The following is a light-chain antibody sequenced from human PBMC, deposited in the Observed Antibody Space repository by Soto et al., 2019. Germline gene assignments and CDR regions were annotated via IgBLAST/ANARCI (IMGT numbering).Light chain of an antibody. CDR3: QQLNSYSYT. CDR2: AAS. CDR1: QGISSY. J-gene: IGKJ2*01. V-gene: IGKV1-9*01. Sequence: DVQLTQSPSFLSASVGDRVTITCRASQGISSYLAWYQQKPGKAPKLLIYAASTLQSGVPSRFSGSGSGTEFTLTISSLQPEDFATYYCQQLNSYSYTLGQGTKVDIK.